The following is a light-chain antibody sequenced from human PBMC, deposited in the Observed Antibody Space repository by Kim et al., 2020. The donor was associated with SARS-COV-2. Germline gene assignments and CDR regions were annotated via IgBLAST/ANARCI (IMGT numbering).Light chain of an antibody. Sequence: VGARITSTCRASQGMSSALGWYQQKPGKAPKRLIYDDSTLQSGVPPRFSGSGSGTDFTLTISSLQPEDFATYYCQQFNTYVVTFGGGTKVDIK. V-gene: IGKV1-13*02. CDR2: DDS. J-gene: IGKJ4*01. CDR3: QQFNTYVVT. CDR1: QGMSSA.